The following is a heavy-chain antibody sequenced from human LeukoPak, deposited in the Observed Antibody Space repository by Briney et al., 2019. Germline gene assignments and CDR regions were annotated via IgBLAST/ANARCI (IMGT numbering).Heavy chain of an antibody. CDR1: GYTFTGYY. CDR3: ARPPGRDGYNRYDY. V-gene: IGHV1-2*02. CDR2: INPNSGGT. J-gene: IGHJ4*02. D-gene: IGHD5-12*01. Sequence: ASVKVSCKASGYTFTGYYMHWVRQAPGQGLEWMGWINPNSGGTNYAQKFQCRVTMTSDTSIRTAYMELNRLRSDDTAVYYCARPPGRDGYNRYDYWGQGTLVTVSS.